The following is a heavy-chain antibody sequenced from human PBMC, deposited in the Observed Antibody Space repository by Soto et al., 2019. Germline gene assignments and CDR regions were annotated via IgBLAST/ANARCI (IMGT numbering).Heavy chain of an antibody. V-gene: IGHV4-30-4*01. J-gene: IGHJ5*02. CDR1: GGSISSGDYY. Sequence: QVQLQESGPGLVKPSQTLSLTCTVSGGSISSGDYYWRWIRQPPGKGLEWIGYIYYSGSTYYNPSLKSRVTISVDTSKNQFSLKLSSVTAADTAVYYCARYLYIAARPKVRWFDPWGQGTLVTVSS. CDR2: IYYSGST. D-gene: IGHD6-6*01. CDR3: ARYLYIAARPKVRWFDP.